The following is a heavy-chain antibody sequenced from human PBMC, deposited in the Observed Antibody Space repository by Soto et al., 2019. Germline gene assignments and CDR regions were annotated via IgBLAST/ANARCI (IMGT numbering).Heavy chain of an antibody. D-gene: IGHD3-3*01. V-gene: IGHV3-53*04. CDR1: GFTVSSNY. Sequence: GSLRLSCAASGFTVSSNYMSWVRQAPGKGLEWVSVIYSGGSTYYADSVKGRFTISRHNSKNTLYLQMNSLRAEDTAVYYCARARITIFGVVITPDAFDIWGQGTMVTVSS. CDR3: ARARITIFGVVITPDAFDI. J-gene: IGHJ3*02. CDR2: IYSGGST.